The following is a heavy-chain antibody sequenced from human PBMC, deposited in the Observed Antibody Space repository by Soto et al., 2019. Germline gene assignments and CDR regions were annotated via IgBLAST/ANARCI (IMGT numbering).Heavy chain of an antibody. J-gene: IGHJ4*02. CDR2: ISGSGGST. CDR3: AKGETGEDVESSGGSCYDY. D-gene: IGHD2-15*01. CDR1: GFTFSSYA. V-gene: IGHV3-23*01. Sequence: EVQLLESGGGLVQPGGSLRLSCAASGFTFSSYAMSWVRQAPGKGLEWVSAISGSGGSTYYADSVKGRFTISRDNSKNTLYLQMNSLRAEDTAVYYCAKGETGEDVESSGGSCYDYWGQGTLVTVSS.